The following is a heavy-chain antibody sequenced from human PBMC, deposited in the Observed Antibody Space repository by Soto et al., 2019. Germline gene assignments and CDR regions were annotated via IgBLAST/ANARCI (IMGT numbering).Heavy chain of an antibody. V-gene: IGHV3-30*03. CDR3: TRILGGGRKPPVYSHVRPVYCSSASCYYLSAP. J-gene: IGHJ5*02. CDR2: ISYDGSNK. Sequence: GGSLRLSCAASGFTFSSYGMHWVRQAPGKGLEWVAVISYDGSNKYYADSVKGRFTISRDDSKSIAYLQMNSLKTEDTAVYYCTRILGGGRKPPVYSHVRPVYCSSASCYYLSAPSAQRTLVIVSA. D-gene: IGHD2-2*01. CDR1: GFTFSSYG.